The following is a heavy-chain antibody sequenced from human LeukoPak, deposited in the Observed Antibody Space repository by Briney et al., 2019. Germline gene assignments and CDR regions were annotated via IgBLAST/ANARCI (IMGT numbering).Heavy chain of an antibody. CDR2: IIPIFGTA. V-gene: IGHV1-69*06. CDR3: ARDPWYNSGSSHFDY. D-gene: IGHD1-26*01. Sequence: ASVKVSCKASGGTFSSYAISWVRQAPGQGLEWMGGIIPIFGTANYAQKFQGRVTITADKSTSTAYMELSSLRSEDTAVYYCARDPWYNSGSSHFDYWGQGTLVTVSS. CDR1: GGTFSSYA. J-gene: IGHJ4*02.